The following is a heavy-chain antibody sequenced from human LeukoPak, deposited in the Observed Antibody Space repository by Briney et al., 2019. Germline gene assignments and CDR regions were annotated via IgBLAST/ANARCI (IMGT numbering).Heavy chain of an antibody. Sequence: SETLSLTCTVSGASISSSIYYWGWIRQPPGRGLEWIGSIFYSGSTYYNPSVKSRVTISVDTSKNQFSLKLRSVTAADTAVYYCASTLTYYYGSGSYYIDCWGQGTLVTVSS. V-gene: IGHV4-39*01. D-gene: IGHD3-10*01. CDR2: IFYSGST. CDR1: GASISSSIYY. J-gene: IGHJ4*02. CDR3: ASTLTYYYGSGSYYIDC.